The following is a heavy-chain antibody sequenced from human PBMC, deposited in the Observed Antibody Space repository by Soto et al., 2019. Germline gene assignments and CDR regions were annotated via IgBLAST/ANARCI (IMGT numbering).Heavy chain of an antibody. Sequence: GGSLRLSCAASGFTVSNYWMNWVRQAPGKGLVWVSHIKSDGTTSYADSVEGRFTVSRDDAKNTFYLQMNSLRAEDTAVYYCAKDRGQEGLKFLEWFGGMNVWGHGTKVTVSS. D-gene: IGHD3-3*01. V-gene: IGHV3-74*01. CDR2: IKSDGTT. J-gene: IGHJ6*02. CDR1: GFTVSNYW. CDR3: AKDRGQEGLKFLEWFGGMNV.